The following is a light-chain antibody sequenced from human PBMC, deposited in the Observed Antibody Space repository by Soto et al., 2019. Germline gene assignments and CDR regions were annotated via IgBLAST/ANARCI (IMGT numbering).Light chain of an antibody. CDR3: QQYNNWLRT. Sequence: EIVLTQSPGTLSLSPGERATLSCRASQSVGSYLAWYQQKPGQAPRLLIYGASTRATGIPARFSGSGSGTEFTLTISSLQSEAFAVYYCQQYNNWLRTFGQGTKVDIK. CDR1: QSVGSY. V-gene: IGKV3-15*01. CDR2: GAS. J-gene: IGKJ1*01.